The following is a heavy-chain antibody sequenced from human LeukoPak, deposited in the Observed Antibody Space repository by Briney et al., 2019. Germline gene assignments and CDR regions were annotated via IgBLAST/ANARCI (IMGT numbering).Heavy chain of an antibody. CDR3: ARSHIVAVTGFAFDI. J-gene: IGHJ3*02. Sequence: SETLSLTCTVSGGSISSYYWSWIRQPPGKGLEWIGSIYYSGSTYYNPSLKSRVTITVDTSENQFSLKLSSVTAADTTVYYCARSHIVAVTGFAFDIWGQGTLVTVSS. D-gene: IGHD2-21*02. V-gene: IGHV4-39*01. CDR1: GGSISSYY. CDR2: IYYSGST.